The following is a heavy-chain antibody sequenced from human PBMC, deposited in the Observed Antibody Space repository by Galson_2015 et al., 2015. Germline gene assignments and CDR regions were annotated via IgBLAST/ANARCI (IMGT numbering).Heavy chain of an antibody. CDR3: ARVGDPQYYFDY. CDR1: GGSISSYY. Sequence: SETLSLTCTVSGGSISSYYWSWIRQPPGKGLEWIGYIYYSGSTNYNPSLKSRVTISVDTSKNQFSLKLSSVTAADTAVYYCARVGDPQYYFDYWGQGTLVTVSS. J-gene: IGHJ4*02. V-gene: IGHV4-59*01. D-gene: IGHD2-21*01. CDR2: IYYSGST.